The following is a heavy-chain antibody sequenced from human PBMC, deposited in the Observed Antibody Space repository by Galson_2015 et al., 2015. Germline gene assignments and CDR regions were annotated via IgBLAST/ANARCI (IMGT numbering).Heavy chain of an antibody. V-gene: IGHV4-59*04. CDR1: GGSISSYY. CDR2: IYYSGST. Sequence: SETLSLTCPVSGGSISSYYWSWIRQPPGKGLEWIGYIYYSGSTYYNPSLKSRVTISVDTSKNQFSLKLGSVTAADTAVYYCARQPAGIAVAGEFDYWGQGTLVTVSS. J-gene: IGHJ4*02. CDR3: ARQPAGIAVAGEFDY. D-gene: IGHD6-19*01.